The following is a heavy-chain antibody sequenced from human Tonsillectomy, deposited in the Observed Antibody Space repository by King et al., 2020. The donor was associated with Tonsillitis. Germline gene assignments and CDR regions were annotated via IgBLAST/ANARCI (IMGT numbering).Heavy chain of an antibody. CDR3: AREPFLPRGIGRAYYCDY. J-gene: IGHJ4*02. V-gene: IGHV3-30*04. CDR2: ISYDGSQN. D-gene: IGHD1-26*01. CDR1: GFTFSIYA. Sequence: VQLVESGGGVVQPGRSLRLSCAASGFTFSIYAMHWVRQAPGKGLEWVAVISYDGSQNFYADSVKGRFTISRDNSKNTLYLQMNSLRAEDTALYYCAREPFLPRGIGRAYYCDYWGQGTLVTVSS.